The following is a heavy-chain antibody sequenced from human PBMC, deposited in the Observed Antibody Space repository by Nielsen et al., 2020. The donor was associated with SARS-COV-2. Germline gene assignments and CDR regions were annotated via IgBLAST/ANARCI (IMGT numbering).Heavy chain of an antibody. CDR2: VYYSGTT. J-gene: IGHJ4*02. CDR3: APSILSPWGY. V-gene: IGHV4-39*01. D-gene: IGHD3-16*01. CDR1: GGSISTSTYH. Sequence: SETLSLTCSVSGGSISTSTYHWVWIRQPPGKGLEWIGSVYYSGTTYYKPSLKSRVTISVDTSKNQFSLKLSSVTAADTAVYYCAPSILSPWGYWGQGTLVTVSS.